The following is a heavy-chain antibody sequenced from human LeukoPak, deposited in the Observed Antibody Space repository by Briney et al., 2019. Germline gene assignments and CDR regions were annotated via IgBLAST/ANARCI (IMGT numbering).Heavy chain of an antibody. J-gene: IGHJ4*02. Sequence: KSGGSLRLSCAASGFTFSSYSMNWVRQAPGKGLEWVSSISSSSSYIYYADSVKGRFTISRDNSKNTLYLQMNSLRAEDTAVYYCAKGSYYYDSSGYYYLRPGPFDYWGQGTLVTVSS. CDR1: GFTFSSYS. V-gene: IGHV3-21*04. D-gene: IGHD3-22*01. CDR2: ISSSSSYI. CDR3: AKGSYYYDSSGYYYLRPGPFDY.